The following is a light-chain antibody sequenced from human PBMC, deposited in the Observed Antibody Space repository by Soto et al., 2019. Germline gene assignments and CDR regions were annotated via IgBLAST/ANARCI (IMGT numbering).Light chain of an antibody. CDR3: AAWDDSLSLWV. V-gene: IGLV1-47*01. Sequence: QPVLTQPPSASGTPGQRVTISCSGSSSNIGRNYVYWYQQLPGTAPKLLIYRNNQRPSGVPDRFSGSKSGTSASLAISGLRSEDEADYYCAAWDDSLSLWVFGGGTKLTV. CDR1: SSNIGRNY. CDR2: RNN. J-gene: IGLJ3*02.